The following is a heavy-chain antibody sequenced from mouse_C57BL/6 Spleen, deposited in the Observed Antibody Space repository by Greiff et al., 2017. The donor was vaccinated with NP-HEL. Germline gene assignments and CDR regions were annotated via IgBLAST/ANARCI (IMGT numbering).Heavy chain of an antibody. Sequence: QVQLQQSGPELVKPGASVKISCKASGYSFTSYYIHWVKQRPGQGLEWIGWIYPGSGNTKYNEKFKGKATLTADTSSSTAYMQLSSLTSEDSAVYYCARDYDYDVGFYFDYWGQGTTPTVSS. CDR1: GYSFTSYY. V-gene: IGHV1-66*01. CDR3: ARDYDYDVGFYFDY. J-gene: IGHJ2*01. D-gene: IGHD2-4*01. CDR2: IYPGSGNT.